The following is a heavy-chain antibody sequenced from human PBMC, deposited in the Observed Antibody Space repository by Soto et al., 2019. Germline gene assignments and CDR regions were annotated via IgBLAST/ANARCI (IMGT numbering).Heavy chain of an antibody. CDR2: MNPNSGNT. Sequence: ASVKVSCKASGYTFTSYDINWVRQATGQGLEWMGWMNPNSGNTGYAQKFQGRVTMTRNTSISTAYMELSSLRSEDTAVYYCARGPDRITMVRGRTNKDDYWGQGTLVTVSS. CDR3: ARGPDRITMVRGRTNKDDY. CDR1: GYTFTSYD. D-gene: IGHD3-10*01. V-gene: IGHV1-8*01. J-gene: IGHJ4*02.